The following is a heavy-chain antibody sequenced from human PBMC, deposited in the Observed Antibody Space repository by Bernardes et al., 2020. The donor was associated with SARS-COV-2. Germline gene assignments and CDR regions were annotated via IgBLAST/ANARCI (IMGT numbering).Heavy chain of an antibody. CDR3: AKRKRIFHLSEWDVGMDV. J-gene: IGHJ6*02. Sequence: GGSLRLSCAASGFTLNNFGIHWVRQAPGKGLEWVSLISYEGSKEFYADFVRGRFTISRDNSKRAVYLQMNSLGPEDTAVYYCAKRKRIFHLSEWDVGMDVWGQGTTVTVS. V-gene: IGHV3-30*18. CDR1: GFTLNNFG. CDR2: ISYEGSKE. D-gene: IGHD1-26*01.